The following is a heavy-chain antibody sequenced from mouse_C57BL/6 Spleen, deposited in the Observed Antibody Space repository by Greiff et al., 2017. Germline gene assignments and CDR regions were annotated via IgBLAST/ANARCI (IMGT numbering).Heavy chain of an antibody. V-gene: IGHV2-2*01. CDR2: IWSGGST. CDR3: ARRYYGSEVFAY. Sequence: QVQLQQSGPGLVQPSQSLSITCTVSGFSLTSYGVHWVRQSPGKGLAWLGVIWSGGSTDYNAAFISRLSISTDNSKSQVFFKMDSQQADDTARYYCARRYYGSEVFAYWGQGTLVTVSA. J-gene: IGHJ3*01. D-gene: IGHD1-1*01. CDR1: GFSLTSYG.